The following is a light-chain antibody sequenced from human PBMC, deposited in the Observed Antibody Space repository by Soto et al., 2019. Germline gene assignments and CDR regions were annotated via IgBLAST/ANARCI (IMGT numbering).Light chain of an antibody. Sequence: QSALAQPASVSGSPGQSITISCTGTSNDIGLYNYVSWYQQHPGKAPKLIIYVVSSRPSRISNRFSASKSGNTASLTISGLQAEDEADYYCASYARGSTLVVFGGRTKVTVL. CDR2: VVS. V-gene: IGLV2-14*01. CDR3: ASYARGSTLVV. J-gene: IGLJ2*01. CDR1: SNDIGLYNY.